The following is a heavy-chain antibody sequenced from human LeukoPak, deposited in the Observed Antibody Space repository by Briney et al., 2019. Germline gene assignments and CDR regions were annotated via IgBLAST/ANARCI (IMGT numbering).Heavy chain of an antibody. CDR1: GFTIRSNW. J-gene: IGHJ4*02. V-gene: IGHV3-7*01. Sequence: GGSLRLSCAASGFTIRSNWMTWVRQTPGKGLEWVANIKEDGSQKNYVDSVKGRFTISRDNAENSLYLQMNGLRVEDTAVYYCARDGDKWNDFDYWGQGTLSPSPQ. CDR2: IKEDGSQK. D-gene: IGHD1-1*01. CDR3: ARDGDKWNDFDY.